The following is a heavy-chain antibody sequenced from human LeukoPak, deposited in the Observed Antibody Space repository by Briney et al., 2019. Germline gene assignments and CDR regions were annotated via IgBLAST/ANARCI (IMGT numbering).Heavy chain of an antibody. CDR2: IYSGGST. CDR1: GFTVSSNY. J-gene: IGHJ6*03. CDR3: AKGCGGYCTNGVRYMDV. Sequence: GGSLRLSCAASGFTVSSNYMNWVRQAPGKGLEWVSVIYSGGSTYYADSVKGRFTIPRDNSKNTLYLQMNSLRAEDTAVYYCAKGCGGYCTNGVRYMDVWGRGTTVTVSS. V-gene: IGHV3-53*01. D-gene: IGHD2-8*01.